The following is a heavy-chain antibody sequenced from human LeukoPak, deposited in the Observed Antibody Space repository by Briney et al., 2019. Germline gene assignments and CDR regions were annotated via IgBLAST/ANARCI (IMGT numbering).Heavy chain of an antibody. CDR2: IYYSGST. Sequence: SETLSLTCTVSGVSISSYYWSWIRQPPGKGLEWIGYIYYSGSTNYNPSLKSRVTISVDTSKNQFSLKLSSVTAADTAVYYCARVQENWFDPWGQGTLVTVSS. V-gene: IGHV4-59*01. CDR3: ARVQENWFDP. CDR1: GVSISSYY. D-gene: IGHD1-1*01. J-gene: IGHJ5*02.